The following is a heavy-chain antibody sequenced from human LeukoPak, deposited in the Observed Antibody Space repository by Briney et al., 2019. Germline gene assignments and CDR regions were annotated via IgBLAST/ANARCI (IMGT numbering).Heavy chain of an antibody. Sequence: ASVKVSCKASGGTFSSYAISWVRQAPGQGLEWMGGIIPIFGTANYAQKFQGRVTITTDESTSTAYMELSSLRSEDTAVYYCARVGGGRNYYYYYMDVWGKGTTVTVSS. D-gene: IGHD2-15*01. CDR1: GGTFSSYA. J-gene: IGHJ6*03. CDR2: IIPIFGTA. V-gene: IGHV1-69*05. CDR3: ARVGGGRNYYYYYMDV.